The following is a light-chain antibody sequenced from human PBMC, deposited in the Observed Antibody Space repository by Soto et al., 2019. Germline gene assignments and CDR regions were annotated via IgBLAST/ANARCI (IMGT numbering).Light chain of an antibody. CDR1: SSDVGGYNY. CDR3: NSDAGSNLTV. Sequence: QSALTQPPSASGSPGQSVTISCTGTSSDVGGYNYVSWYQQHPGKAPKLIISEVNKRPSGIPDRFSGSKSGNTASLTLSGLQSDDEDDYYCNSDAGSNLTVCGSGTKVTVI. CDR2: EVN. V-gene: IGLV2-8*01. J-gene: IGLJ1*01.